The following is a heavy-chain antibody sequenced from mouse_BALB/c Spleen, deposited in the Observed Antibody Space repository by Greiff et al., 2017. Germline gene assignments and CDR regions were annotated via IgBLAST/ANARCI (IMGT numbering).Heavy chain of an antibody. CDR1: GYAFSSYW. Sequence: VKLMESGAELVRPGSSVKISCKASGYAFSSYWMNWVKQRPGQGLEWIGQIYPGDGDTNYNGKFKGKATLTADKSSSTAYMQLSSLTSEDSAVYFCARAGITTGGFAYWGQGTLVTVSA. D-gene: IGHD1-1*01. CDR2: IYPGDGDT. J-gene: IGHJ3*01. CDR3: ARAGITTGGFAY. V-gene: IGHV1-80*01.